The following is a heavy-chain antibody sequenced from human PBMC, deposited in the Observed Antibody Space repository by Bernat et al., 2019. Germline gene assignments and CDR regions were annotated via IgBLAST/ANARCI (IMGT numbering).Heavy chain of an antibody. CDR2: INPHSGAT. V-gene: IGHV1-2*02. CDR1: GYTFTDYY. J-gene: IGHJ4*02. CDR3: ARDRGDVAIV. Sequence: QVQLVQSGAEVKKPASSVKVSCKASGYTFTDYYIHWVRQAPGQGLEWMGWINPHSGATNYAQKFQDRVTMTRNTSISTAYMELSRLGSDDAAVNYCARDRGDVAIVWGQGTLVTVSS. D-gene: IGHD2-21*02.